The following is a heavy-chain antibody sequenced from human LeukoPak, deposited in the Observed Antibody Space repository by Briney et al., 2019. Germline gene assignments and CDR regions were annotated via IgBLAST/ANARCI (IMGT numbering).Heavy chain of an antibody. CDR2: IYPDSSHT. D-gene: IGHD5-12*01. CDR3: AGQGGGSGYDYSSY. V-gene: IGHV5-51*01. Sequence: GAPLQISLQGAGSPFTNYWIGGGRRLPGKGLEWVGVIYPDSSHTRYSPSFPGQVTISPDKSISTAYLQWSSLKASDTAMYYCAGQGGGSGYDYSSYWGQGTLVTVSS. J-gene: IGHJ4*02. CDR1: GSPFTNYW.